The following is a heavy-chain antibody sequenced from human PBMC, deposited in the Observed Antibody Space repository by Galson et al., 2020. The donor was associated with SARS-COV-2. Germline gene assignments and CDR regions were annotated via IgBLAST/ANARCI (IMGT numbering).Heavy chain of an antibody. CDR2: ISGQDGKT. CDR1: GYTFSTYG. CDR3: ARDQLQLLDAVDM. D-gene: IGHD1-1*01. Sequence: ASVKVSCTASGYTFSTYGITWVRQAPGQGFEWMGWISGQDGKTSLAQKFQGRATMTTDTSTNTAYMELRSLRSDDTAVYYCARDQLQLLDAVDMWGHGTVVIVSS. J-gene: IGHJ3*02. V-gene: IGHV1-18*01.